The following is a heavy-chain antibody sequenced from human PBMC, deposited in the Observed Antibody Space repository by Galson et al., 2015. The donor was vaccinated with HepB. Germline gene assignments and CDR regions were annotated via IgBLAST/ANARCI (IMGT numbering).Heavy chain of an antibody. Sequence: SVKVSCKASGGTFSSSTISWVRQAPGQGLEWMGRTIPILGIANYAQKFQGRVTITADKSTSTAYMELSSLTSEDTAVYYCARAPIMGAPGLVDWGQGTLVTVSS. D-gene: IGHD1-26*01. CDR1: GGTFSSST. V-gene: IGHV1-69*02. CDR2: TIPILGIA. CDR3: ARAPIMGAPGLVD. J-gene: IGHJ4*02.